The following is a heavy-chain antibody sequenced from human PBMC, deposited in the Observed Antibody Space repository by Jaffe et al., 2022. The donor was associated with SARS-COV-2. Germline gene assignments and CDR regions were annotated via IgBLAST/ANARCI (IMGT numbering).Heavy chain of an antibody. CDR1: GFVFTSSW. V-gene: IGHV3-7*03. CDR3: ARGGGYGSAD. J-gene: IGHJ4*02. Sequence: EVQLVESGGGLVQPGGSLRLSCAASGFVFTSSWMSWVRQAPGKGLEWVANIRQDGNEKYYVGSVKGRFTISRDNAKNSLYLQMNSLRAEDTAVYYCARGGGYGSADWGQGTLVTVSS. D-gene: IGHD3-10*01. CDR2: IRQDGNEK.